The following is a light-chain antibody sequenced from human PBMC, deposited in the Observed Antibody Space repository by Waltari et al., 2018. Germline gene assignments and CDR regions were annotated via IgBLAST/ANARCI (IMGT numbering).Light chain of an antibody. CDR2: WAS. Sequence: DIVMTQSPDSLAVSLGARATINCKSSQSVLYSSNNKNYLAWYQQKPGQPPKLLIYWASTRESGVPGRFSGSGSGTEFTLTISSLQAEDVAVYYCQQYYTVPPHTFGGGTKVEIK. V-gene: IGKV4-1*01. CDR1: QSVLYSSNNKNY. CDR3: QQYYTVPPHT. J-gene: IGKJ4*01.